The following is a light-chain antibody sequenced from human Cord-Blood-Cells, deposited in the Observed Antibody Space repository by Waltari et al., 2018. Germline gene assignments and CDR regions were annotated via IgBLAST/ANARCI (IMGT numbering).Light chain of an antibody. J-gene: IGKJ4*01. CDR3: QQYNNWPLT. CDR2: GAS. Sequence: DIVKTQSPPTLSVSPAARATLSCRASQSVSSNLTWYQQKPGQAPRLLIYGASTRHTGIPARFSGSGSGTEFTLTISSLQSEDFAVYYCQQYNNWPLTFGGGTRVEIK. V-gene: IGKV3-15*01. CDR1: QSVSSN.